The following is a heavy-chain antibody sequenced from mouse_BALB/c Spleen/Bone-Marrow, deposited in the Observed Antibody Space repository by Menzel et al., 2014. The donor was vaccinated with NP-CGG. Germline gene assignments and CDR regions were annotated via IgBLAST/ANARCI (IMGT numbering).Heavy chain of an antibody. CDR3: AKNINYAGYGYASDL. J-gene: IGHJ3*02. CDR2: IFSSGSA. Sequence: EESGGRLVTPGTPLTLTCTFSGFSLTYYQVSWVRQAPGKGLEWIGIIFSSGSAYYATWAKGRFTISKSSTTVDLKMTSLTTEDTATYFCAKNINYAGYGYASDLWGQGTLVTVS. V-gene: IGHV5-6-5*01. CDR1: GFSLTYYQ. D-gene: IGHD2-2*01.